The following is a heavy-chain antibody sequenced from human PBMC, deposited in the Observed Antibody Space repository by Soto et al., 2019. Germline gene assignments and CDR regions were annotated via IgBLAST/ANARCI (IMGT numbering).Heavy chain of an antibody. J-gene: IGHJ5*02. Sequence: GGSLRLSCAAAGFTFSSNDMNWVRQAPGKGLEWVSYISSSSSTIYYADSVKGRFTISRDNSKNTLYLQMNSLRAEDTALYYCARRNAKYQLLGAWFDPWGQGTLVTVSS. CDR3: ARRNAKYQLLGAWFDP. D-gene: IGHD2-2*01. V-gene: IGHV3-48*01. CDR2: ISSSSSTI. CDR1: GFTFSSND.